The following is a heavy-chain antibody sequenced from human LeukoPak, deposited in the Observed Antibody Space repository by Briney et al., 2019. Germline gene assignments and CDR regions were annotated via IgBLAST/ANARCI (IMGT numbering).Heavy chain of an antibody. Sequence: NASETLSLTCSVSGYSISSGAYWGWTRQPPGQGVEWISIIHWNEPTYYKPSLKSRVTRTVVTAKHQFSLRLSSLTDADTAVYYCAREREYGDYQYWGQGILVTVSS. J-gene: IGHJ4*02. CDR2: IHWNEPT. D-gene: IGHD4-17*01. V-gene: IGHV4-38-2*02. CDR3: AREREYGDYQY. CDR1: GYSISSGAY.